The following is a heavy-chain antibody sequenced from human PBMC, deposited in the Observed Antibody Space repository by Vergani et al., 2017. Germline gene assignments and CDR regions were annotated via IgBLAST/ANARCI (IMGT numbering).Heavy chain of an antibody. Sequence: QITLKESGPTLVKPTQTLTLTCTFSGFSLTTRGVAVGWIRQPPGKALEWLAIVFWDDDKRYSPSLRNRVTITRDTSRNQVVLTMTNIDPVDTATYYCTHRPDCSVGHGYDDGWGKGTLFTVPS. CDR2: VFWDDDK. V-gene: IGHV2-5*02. CDR1: GFSLTTRGVA. D-gene: IGHD2-15*01. J-gene: IGHJ4*02. CDR3: THRPDCSVGHGYDDG.